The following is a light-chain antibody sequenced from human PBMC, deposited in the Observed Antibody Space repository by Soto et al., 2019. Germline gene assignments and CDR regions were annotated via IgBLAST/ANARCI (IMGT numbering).Light chain of an antibody. CDR2: NNN. Sequence: QSVLTQPPSASGTPGQSVTISCSGSISNIGTNSVNWYQQLPGMAPKLLIYNNNHRPSGVPDRFSGSKSGTSASLAISGLQSEDEADYYCAAWDDSLKGLFGGGTKLTVL. CDR3: AAWDDSLKGL. V-gene: IGLV1-44*01. J-gene: IGLJ2*01. CDR1: ISNIGTNS.